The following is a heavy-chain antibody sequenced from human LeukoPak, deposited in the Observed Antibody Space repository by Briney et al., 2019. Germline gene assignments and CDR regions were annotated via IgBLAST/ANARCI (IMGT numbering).Heavy chain of an antibody. CDR1: GGSFSGYY. CDR2: INHSGST. CDR3: ARRFASPLALPYFDY. Sequence: SETLSLTCAVYGGSFSGYYWSWIRQPPGKGLEWIGEINHSGSTNYNPSLKSRVTISVDTSKNQFSLKLSSVTAADTAVYYCARRFASPLALPYFDYWGQGTLVTVPS. J-gene: IGHJ4*02. D-gene: IGHD3-10*01. V-gene: IGHV4-34*01.